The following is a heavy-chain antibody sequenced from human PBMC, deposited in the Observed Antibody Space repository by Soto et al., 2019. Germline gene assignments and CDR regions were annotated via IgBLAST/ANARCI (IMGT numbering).Heavy chain of an antibody. Sequence: GASVKVSCKASGYSFTGYGINWVRQAPGQGLQWLGRITTYNGDTNYAQNFQGRVTMTTDTSTSTTYMELRSLRSDDTAVYFCARGRGYSLIPVVDDAVDVCGQGKLVTVSS. CDR2: ITTYNGDT. V-gene: IGHV1-18*04. D-gene: IGHD5-12*01. CDR3: ARGRGYSLIPVVDDAVDV. CDR1: GYSFTGYG. J-gene: IGHJ3*01.